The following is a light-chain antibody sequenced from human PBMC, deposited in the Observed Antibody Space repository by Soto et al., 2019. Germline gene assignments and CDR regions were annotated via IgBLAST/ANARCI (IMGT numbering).Light chain of an antibody. CDR2: GAS. Sequence: EIVMTQSPATLSVSPGEGATLSCRASQSVSSKLAWYQQKPGQAPRLLIYGASTRATGIPARFSGSGSGTEFTLIISSLQSEDSVVYYCQQYNSWLWTFGQGTKVEIK. V-gene: IGKV3-15*01. CDR1: QSVSSK. J-gene: IGKJ1*01. CDR3: QQYNSWLWT.